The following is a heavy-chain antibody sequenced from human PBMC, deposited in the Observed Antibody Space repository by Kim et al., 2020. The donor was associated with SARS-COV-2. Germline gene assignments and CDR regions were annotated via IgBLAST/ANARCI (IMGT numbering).Heavy chain of an antibody. Sequence: GGSLRLSCAASGFTFSSYAMSWVRQAPGKGLEWVSAISGSGGSTYYADSVKGRFTISRDNSKNTLYLQMNSLRAEDTAVYYCAKDHEVLHSSSWSAYDYWGQGTLVTVSS. CDR1: GFTFSSYA. CDR2: ISGSGGST. D-gene: IGHD6-13*01. CDR3: AKDHEVLHSSSWSAYDY. V-gene: IGHV3-23*01. J-gene: IGHJ4*02.